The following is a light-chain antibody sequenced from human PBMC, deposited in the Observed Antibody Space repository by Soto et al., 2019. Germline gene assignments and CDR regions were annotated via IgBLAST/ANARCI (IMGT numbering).Light chain of an antibody. V-gene: IGLV2-14*03. CDR1: SSDVVGYNY. Sequence: QSVLTQPGSVSGSPGQSITISCTGTSSDVVGYNYVSWYQHHPGKAPKLMIFDVSNRPSGVSNRFSGSKSGNTASLTISGLQPEDEADYYCSSYTTSNTRQIVFGTGTKVTVL. CDR3: SSYTTSNTRQIV. CDR2: DVS. J-gene: IGLJ1*01.